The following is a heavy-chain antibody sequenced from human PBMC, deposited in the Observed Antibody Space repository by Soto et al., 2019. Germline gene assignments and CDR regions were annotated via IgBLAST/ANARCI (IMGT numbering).Heavy chain of an antibody. J-gene: IGHJ5*02. CDR3: ARGGRSGYDSGWFDP. CDR2: IYYSGST. V-gene: IGHV4-59*06. D-gene: IGHD5-12*01. CDR1: GGSISSYY. Sequence: SETLSLTCTVSGGSISSYYWSWIRQHPGKGLEWIGYIYYSGSTYYNPSLKSRVTISVDTSKNQFSLKLSSVTAADTAVYDCARGGRSGYDSGWFDPWGQGTRVTVSS.